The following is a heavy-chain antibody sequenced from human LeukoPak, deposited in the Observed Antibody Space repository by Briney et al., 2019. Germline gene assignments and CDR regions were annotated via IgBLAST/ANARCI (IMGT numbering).Heavy chain of an antibody. J-gene: IGHJ3*02. CDR1: GYTFNTYSGYY. CDR2: INPNSGAA. CDR3: ARDQGSDAFDI. V-gene: IGHV1-2*06. Sequence: ASVKVSCKASGYTFNTYSGYYMHWVRQAPGQGLEWVGRINPNSGAANSAQKFQDRVGMTRDTSISTVYMELSSLRSDDTAVYYCARDQGSDAFDIWGQGTMVTVS.